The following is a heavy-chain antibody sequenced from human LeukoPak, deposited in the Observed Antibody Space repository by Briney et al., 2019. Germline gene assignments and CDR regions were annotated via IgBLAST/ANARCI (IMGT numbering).Heavy chain of an antibody. Sequence: SETLSLTCTVSGASITTTLYYWVWARQSPGKGLEWIGSFYYGGITYYHPSLKSRVTASVDTSRSQFSLKLISVTAADTAVYYCARAGRDGYSPASDSFDIWGQGTTVTVSS. CDR1: GASITTTLYY. J-gene: IGHJ6*02. CDR3: ARAGRDGYSPASDSFDI. V-gene: IGHV4-39*07. CDR2: FYYGGIT. D-gene: IGHD5-24*01.